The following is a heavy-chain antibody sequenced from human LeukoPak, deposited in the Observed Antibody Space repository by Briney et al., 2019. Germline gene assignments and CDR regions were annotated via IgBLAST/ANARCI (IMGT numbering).Heavy chain of an antibody. J-gene: IGHJ5*02. Sequence: GRSLRLPCAASGFTFDDYAMHWVRQAPGKGLEWVSGISWNSGSIGYADSVKGRFTISRDNAKNSLYLQMNSLRAEDTALYYCAKDKRVFEHWFDPWGQGTLVPVSS. CDR1: GFTFDDYA. V-gene: IGHV3-9*01. D-gene: IGHD3-10*02. CDR3: AKDKRVFEHWFDP. CDR2: ISWNSGSI.